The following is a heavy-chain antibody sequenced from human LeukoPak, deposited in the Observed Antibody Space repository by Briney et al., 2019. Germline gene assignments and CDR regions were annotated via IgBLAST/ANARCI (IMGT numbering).Heavy chain of an antibody. Sequence: PSETLSLTCTVSGGSISSHYWSWIRQPPGKGLEWIGYIYYSGSTNYNPSLKSRVTISVDTSKNQFSLKLSSVTAADTAVYYCASLYGSGSYYRYYYGMDVWGQGTTVTVSS. V-gene: IGHV4-59*11. CDR1: GGSISSHY. J-gene: IGHJ6*02. CDR2: IYYSGST. D-gene: IGHD3-10*01. CDR3: ASLYGSGSYYRYYYGMDV.